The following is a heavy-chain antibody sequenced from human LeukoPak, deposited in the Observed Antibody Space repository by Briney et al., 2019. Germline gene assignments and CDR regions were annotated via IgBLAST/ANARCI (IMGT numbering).Heavy chain of an antibody. CDR3: ARDQRYCSGGSCYSAHAFDI. V-gene: IGHV3-30-3*01. CDR2: ISYDGSNK. J-gene: IGHJ3*02. Sequence: GGSLRLSCAASGFTFSNYAMHWVRQAPCKGLEWVAIISYDGSNKYYADSVKGRFTISRDNSKNTLYLQMNSLRAEDTAVYYCARDQRYCSGGSCYSAHAFDIWGQGTMVTVSS. D-gene: IGHD2-15*01. CDR1: GFTFSNYA.